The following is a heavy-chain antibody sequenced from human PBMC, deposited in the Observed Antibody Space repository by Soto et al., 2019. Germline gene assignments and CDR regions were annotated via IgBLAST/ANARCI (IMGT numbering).Heavy chain of an antibody. CDR1: KFTFSSYE. Sequence: GGSLRLSCVASKFTFSSYEMNWVRQAPGKGLEWVSYISSSGSTIYYTDSVKGRFTISRDNAKKSLYLKMNSLRAEDTAVYYCVRFGGAAAGPGDYWGQGTLVTVSS. V-gene: IGHV3-48*03. J-gene: IGHJ4*02. D-gene: IGHD6-13*01. CDR3: VRFGGAAAGPGDY. CDR2: ISSSGSTI.